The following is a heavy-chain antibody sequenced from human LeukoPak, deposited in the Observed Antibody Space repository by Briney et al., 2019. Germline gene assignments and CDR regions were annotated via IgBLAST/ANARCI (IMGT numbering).Heavy chain of an antibody. D-gene: IGHD6-13*01. Sequence: SETLSLTCAVYGGSFSGYYWSWIRQPPGKGLEWIGEINHSGSTNYNPSLKSRVTISVDTSKNQFSLKLSSVTAADTAVYYCARGQRGKAAAGTVSPYYYYYMDVWGKGTTVTVSS. CDR3: ARGQRGKAAAGTVSPYYYYYMDV. CDR1: GGSFSGYY. CDR2: INHSGST. J-gene: IGHJ6*03. V-gene: IGHV4-34*01.